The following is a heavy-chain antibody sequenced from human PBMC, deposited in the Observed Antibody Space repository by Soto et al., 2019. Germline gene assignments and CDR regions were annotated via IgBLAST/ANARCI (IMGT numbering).Heavy chain of an antibody. D-gene: IGHD3-9*01. Sequence: SETMSLACTASGGSLSSYYWNWIRQPPGKGLEWIGYVYTSGGANYNRSLKSRIALSIDTSKQEISLKLSSVTAADTAVYYCARDGDILTGYDTWGQGTLVTVSS. CDR2: VYTSGGA. V-gene: IGHV4-59*01. CDR3: ARDGDILTGYDT. J-gene: IGHJ5*02. CDR1: GGSLSSYY.